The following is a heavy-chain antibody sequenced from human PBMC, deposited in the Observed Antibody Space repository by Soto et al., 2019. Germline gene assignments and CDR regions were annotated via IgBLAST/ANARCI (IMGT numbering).Heavy chain of an antibody. V-gene: IGHV3-23*01. D-gene: IGHD7-27*01. CDR2: ISGSGGST. J-gene: IGHJ4*02. CDR1: GFTFSSYA. Sequence: GGSLRLSCAASGFTFSSYAMSWVRQAPGKGLEWVSAISGSGGSTYYADSVKGRLTISRDNSKNTLYLQMNSLRAEDTAVYYCAKDLGPPGYFDYWGQGTLLTVSS. CDR3: AKDLGPPGYFDY.